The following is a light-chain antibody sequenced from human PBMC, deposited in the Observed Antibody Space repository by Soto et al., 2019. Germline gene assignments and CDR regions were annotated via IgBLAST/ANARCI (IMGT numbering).Light chain of an antibody. CDR3: AAWDDSLNGPV. V-gene: IGLV1-44*01. J-gene: IGLJ3*02. CDR2: TND. CDR1: SSNIGSNT. Sequence: QSVLTQPPSASGTPGQRVTIPCSGSSSNIGSNTVHWYQQLPGTAPKLLIYTNDQRPSGVPDRFSGSKSGTSASLAISGLQSDDEAGYYCAAWDDSLNGPVFGGGTKLTVL.